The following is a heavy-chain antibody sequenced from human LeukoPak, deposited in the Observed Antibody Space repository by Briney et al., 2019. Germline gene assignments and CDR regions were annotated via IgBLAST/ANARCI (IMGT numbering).Heavy chain of an antibody. Sequence: GGSLRLSCAASGFTFSSSAMSWVRQAPGKGLEWVSTISGSGDRTYYADSVKGRFTISRDNSKNTLFLHMNSLRAEDTAVYYCARDEGYSSGLAQNRGNFQHWGQGTLVTVSS. J-gene: IGHJ1*01. CDR2: ISGSGDRT. CDR1: GFTFSSSA. V-gene: IGHV3-23*01. D-gene: IGHD6-19*01. CDR3: ARDEGYSSGLAQNRGNFQH.